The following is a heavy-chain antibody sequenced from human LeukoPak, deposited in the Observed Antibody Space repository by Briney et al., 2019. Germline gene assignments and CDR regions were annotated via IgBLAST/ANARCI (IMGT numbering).Heavy chain of an antibody. D-gene: IGHD3-10*01. Sequence: GGSLRLSCAASGFTFSSYAMSWVRQAPGKGLEWVSAISGSGGSTYYADSVKGRFTISRDNSKNTLYLQMNSLRAEDTAVYYCANLPVYYYGSGSYPPSPWGQGTLVTVSS. CDR3: ANLPVYYYGSGSYPPSP. J-gene: IGHJ5*02. CDR1: GFTFSSYA. CDR2: ISGSGGST. V-gene: IGHV3-23*01.